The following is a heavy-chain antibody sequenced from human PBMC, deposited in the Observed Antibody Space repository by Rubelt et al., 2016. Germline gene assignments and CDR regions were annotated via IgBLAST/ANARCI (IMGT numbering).Heavy chain of an antibody. D-gene: IGHD6-13*01. V-gene: IGHV4-59*01. CDR3: ARAGTLAAAGTFDY. Sequence: NYNPSLNSRVPILVDTSKNQFSLRLSSVTAADTAVYYCARAGTLAAAGTFDYWGQGTLVTVSS. J-gene: IGHJ4*02.